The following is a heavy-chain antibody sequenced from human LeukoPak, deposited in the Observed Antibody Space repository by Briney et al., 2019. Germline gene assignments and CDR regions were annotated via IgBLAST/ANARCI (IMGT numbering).Heavy chain of an antibody. D-gene: IGHD1-26*01. CDR2: ISSSSSYI. CDR1: GFTFSSYS. J-gene: IGHJ3*02. CDR3: ARVGRSPTLDAFDI. V-gene: IGHV3-21*01. Sequence: GGSLRLSCAGSGFTFSSYSMNWVRQAPGKGLEGVSSISSSSSYIYYADSGKVRFTISRDNTKNSLYLQMNSLRAEDTAVYYCARVGRSPTLDAFDIWGQGTMVTVSS.